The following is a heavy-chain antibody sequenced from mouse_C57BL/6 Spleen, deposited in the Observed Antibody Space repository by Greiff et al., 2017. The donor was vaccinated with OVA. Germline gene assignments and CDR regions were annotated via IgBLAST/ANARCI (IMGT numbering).Heavy chain of an antibody. V-gene: IGHV1-4*01. D-gene: IGHD1-1*01. CDR3: ARGTTVVAWDY. CDR2: INPSSGYT. Sequence: VKLQESGAELARPGASVKMSCKASGYTFTSYTMHWVKQRPGQGLEWIGYINPSSGYTKYNQKFKDKATLTADKSSSTAYMQLSSLTSKDSAVYYCARGTTVVAWDYWGQGTTLTVFS. CDR1: GYTFTSYT. J-gene: IGHJ2*01.